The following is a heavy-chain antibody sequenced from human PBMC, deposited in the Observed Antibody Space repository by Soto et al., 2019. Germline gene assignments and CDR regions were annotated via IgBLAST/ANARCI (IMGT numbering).Heavy chain of an antibody. V-gene: IGHV1-3*01. CDR3: ATNQDSSWFDP. D-gene: IGHD2-21*01. J-gene: IGHJ5*02. Sequence: ASVKVSCKASGYTFTSYAMHWVRQAPGQRLEWMGWINAGNGNRKYSQKFQGRVTITRDTSASTAYMELSSLRSEDTAVYYCATNQDSSWFDPWGQGTLVTAPQ. CDR1: GYTFTSYA. CDR2: INAGNGNR.